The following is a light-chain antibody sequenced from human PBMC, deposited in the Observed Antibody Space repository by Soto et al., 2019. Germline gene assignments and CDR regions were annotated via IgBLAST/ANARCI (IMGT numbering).Light chain of an antibody. J-gene: IGKJ4*01. CDR1: QSVSDN. CDR3: QQYNDWPLT. CDR2: GAS. V-gene: IGKV3D-15*01. Sequence: EIVMTQSPATLSVSPGERATLSCRASQSVSDNLAWYQQKPGQAPRLLIYGASTRATGIPARFSGSGSGTEFSLTISSLQSEDFAVYDCQQYNDWPLTFGGGTKVEIK.